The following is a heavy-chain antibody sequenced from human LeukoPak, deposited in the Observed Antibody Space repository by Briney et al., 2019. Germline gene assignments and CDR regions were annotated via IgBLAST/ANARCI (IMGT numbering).Heavy chain of an antibody. V-gene: IGHV1-18*01. CDR1: GYTFTSYG. J-gene: IGHJ5*02. CDR3: ARDPTLGYCSGGSCYWNWFDP. CDR2: ISAYNGNT. D-gene: IGHD2-15*01. Sequence: EASVKVSCKASGYTFTSYGISWVRQAPGQGLEWMGWISAYNGNTNYAQKLQGRVTMTTDTSTSTAYMELRCLRSDDTAVYYCARDPTLGYCSGGSCYWNWFDPWGQGTLVTVSS.